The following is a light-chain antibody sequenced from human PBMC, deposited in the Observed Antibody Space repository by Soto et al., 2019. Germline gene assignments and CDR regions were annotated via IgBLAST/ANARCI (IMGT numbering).Light chain of an antibody. V-gene: IGLV2-23*03. CDR3: CSYAGTYTFV. CDR2: EGS. CDR1: SSDVGSYNL. Sequence: QSALTQPASVSGSPGQSITISCTGTSSDVGSYNLVSWYQQHPGKAPKLMIYEGSKRPSGVSNRFSGSKSGNTASLTISGLQAEDEADYYCCSYAGTYTFVFGGGTKVTVL. J-gene: IGLJ2*01.